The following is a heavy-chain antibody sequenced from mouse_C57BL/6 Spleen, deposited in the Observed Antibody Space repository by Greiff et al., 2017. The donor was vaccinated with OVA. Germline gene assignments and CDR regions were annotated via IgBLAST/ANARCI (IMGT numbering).Heavy chain of an antibody. V-gene: IGHV1-66*01. CDR3: ARGRITTVGEAY. J-gene: IGHJ3*01. Sequence: QVQLQQSGPELVKPGASVKISCKASGYRFTSSYIHWVKQRPGQGLEWIGWIYPGRGNTKYNEKFKGKATLTADTSSSTAYMQLSSLTSEDSAVYYWARGRITTVGEAYWGQGTLVTVSA. CDR1: GYRFTSSY. CDR2: IYPGRGNT. D-gene: IGHD1-1*01.